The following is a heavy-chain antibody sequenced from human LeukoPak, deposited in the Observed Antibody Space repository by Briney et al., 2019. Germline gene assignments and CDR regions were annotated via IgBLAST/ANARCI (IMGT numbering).Heavy chain of an antibody. J-gene: IGHJ5*02. CDR1: GGSISDSNYY. Sequence: SETLSLTCTVSGGSISDSNYYWGWIRQPPGRGLEWIGNIYYSGSAYYSPSLKSRATISVDTSKNQFSLKLNSVTAADTALYYCARQSTIAAARIDPWGQGTLVTVSS. V-gene: IGHV4-39*01. CDR2: IYYSGSA. D-gene: IGHD6-25*01. CDR3: ARQSTIAAARIDP.